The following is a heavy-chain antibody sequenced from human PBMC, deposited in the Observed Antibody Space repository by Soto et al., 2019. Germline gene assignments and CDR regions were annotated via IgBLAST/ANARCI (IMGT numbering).Heavy chain of an antibody. CDR2: IIPMFGTP. CDR3: ARDDYGDLDY. V-gene: IGHV1-69*01. CDR1: AGTFRSYA. D-gene: IGHD4-17*01. Sequence: QVQLLQSGAEVKRSGTSVKVSCKAAAGTFRSYAMSWVRQAPGQGLEWMGGIIPMFGTPNYAQNFKGRLTITADESTRTAYMELSSLRSEDTAVYYCARDDYGDLDYWGQGTLVTVSS. J-gene: IGHJ4*02.